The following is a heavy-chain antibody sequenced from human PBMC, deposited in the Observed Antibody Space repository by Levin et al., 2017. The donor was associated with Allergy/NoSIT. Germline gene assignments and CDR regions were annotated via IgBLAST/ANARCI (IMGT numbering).Heavy chain of an antibody. D-gene: IGHD3-22*01. J-gene: IGHJ4*02. V-gene: IGHV3-30*18. CDR1: GFTFSAYG. Sequence: SCAASGFTFSAYGMHWVRQAPGKGLEWLTSISYDGTNRYYADSVRGRITISRDNSKNTLSLQMARLRAEDTAVYYCAKDFDTSGTAPDYWGQGALVTVSS. CDR3: AKDFDTSGTAPDY. CDR2: ISYDGTNR.